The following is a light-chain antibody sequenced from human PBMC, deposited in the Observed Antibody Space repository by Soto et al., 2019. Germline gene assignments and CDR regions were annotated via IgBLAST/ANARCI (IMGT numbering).Light chain of an antibody. CDR2: KAS. V-gene: IGKV1-5*03. J-gene: IGKJ2*01. CDR3: QQYNSSPMHT. Sequence: DIQMTQSPSTLSASVGDRVTITCRASQSISSWLAWYQQNPGKAHKLLIYKASSLESGVPSRFSGSGSGTEFALTISSLQPDDFATYYCQQYNSSPMHTFRQGTTLEIK. CDR1: QSISSW.